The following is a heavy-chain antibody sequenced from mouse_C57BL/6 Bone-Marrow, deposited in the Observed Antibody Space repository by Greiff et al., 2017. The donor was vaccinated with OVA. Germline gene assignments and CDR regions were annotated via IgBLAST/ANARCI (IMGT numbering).Heavy chain of an antibody. CDR2: IYPGSGST. J-gene: IGHJ1*03. CDR3: ARVYGPLTWYFDV. CDR1: GGACTSHV. D-gene: IGHD1-1*02. Sequence: QVQLMQSGAELVKPGASVKMSCKDCGGACTSHVITWVKQRPGQGLEWIGDIYPGSGSTNYNEKFKSKATLTVDTSSRTAYMQLSSLTSEDSAVYYCARVYGPLTWYFDVWGTGTTVTVSS. V-gene: IGHV1-55*01.